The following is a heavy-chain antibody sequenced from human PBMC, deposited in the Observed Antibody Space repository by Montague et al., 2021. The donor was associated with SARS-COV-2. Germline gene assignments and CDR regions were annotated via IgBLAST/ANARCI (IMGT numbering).Heavy chain of an antibody. V-gene: IGHV4-38-2*01. J-gene: IGHJ4*02. CDR1: GFSIRSGFY. CDR3: ARRGYTGSDYFDY. CDR2: VYHSGYT. Sequence: SETLSLTCSVSGFSIRSGFYWAWIRQSPGKGPEWIGTVYHSGYTHYNPSLKGRVTVSIDTSKNQFSLTVTSVTAADTAVYFCARRGYTGSDYFDYWGQGTLVTVSS. D-gene: IGHD5-12*01.